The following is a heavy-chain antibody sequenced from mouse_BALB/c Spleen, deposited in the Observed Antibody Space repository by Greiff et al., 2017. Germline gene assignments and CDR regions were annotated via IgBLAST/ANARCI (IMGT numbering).Heavy chain of an antibody. CDR2: IYPGNSDT. CDR1: GYTFTSYW. J-gene: IGHJ3*01. Sequence: VQLKESGTVLARPGASVKMSCKASGYTFTSYWMHWVKQRPGQGLEWIGAIYPGNSDTSYNQKFKGKAKLTAVTSNSTAYMELSSLTNEDSAVYYCTRWEEYYGSSSWFAYWGQGTLVTVSA. V-gene: IGHV1-5*01. D-gene: IGHD1-1*01. CDR3: TRWEEYYGSSSWFAY.